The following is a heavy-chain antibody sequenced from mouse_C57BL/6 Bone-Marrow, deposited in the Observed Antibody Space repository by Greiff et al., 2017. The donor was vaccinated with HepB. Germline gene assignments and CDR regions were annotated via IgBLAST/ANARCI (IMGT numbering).Heavy chain of an antibody. CDR2: IDPETGGT. D-gene: IGHD1-1*01. Sequence: QVQLQQSGAELVRPGASVTLSCKASGYTFTDYEMHWVKQTPVHGLEWIGAIDPETGGTAYNQKFKGKAILTADKSSSTAYMELRSLTSEDSAVYYCTRLDYGSRSTWFAYWGQGTLVTGSA. V-gene: IGHV1-15*01. J-gene: IGHJ3*01. CDR1: GYTFTDYE. CDR3: TRLDYGSRSTWFAY.